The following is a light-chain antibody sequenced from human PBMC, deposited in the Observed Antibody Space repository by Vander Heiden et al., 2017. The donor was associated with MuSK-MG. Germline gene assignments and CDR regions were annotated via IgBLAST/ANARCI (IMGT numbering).Light chain of an antibody. J-gene: IGKJ2*01. V-gene: IGKV2-28*01. CDR3: MQGLQPPRYT. CDR1: QSLLHSNGYNH. Sequence: DIVMTQSPLSLPVSPGEPASISCRSNQSLLHSNGYNHLDWYLQKPGQSPKLLIYLGSNRASGVPDRFSGGGSGTDFILKISRVEAEDVGVYYCMQGLQPPRYTFGQGTKLEIK. CDR2: LGS.